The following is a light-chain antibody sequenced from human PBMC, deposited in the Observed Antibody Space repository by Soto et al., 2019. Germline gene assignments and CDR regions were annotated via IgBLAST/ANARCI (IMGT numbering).Light chain of an antibody. CDR1: SSDVGGYNY. J-gene: IGLJ2*01. Sequence: QSALTQPASVSGSPGQSITISCTGTSSDVGGYNYVSWYQQHPGKAPKLMIYDVSHRPSGVSNRFSGSKSGNTASLTISGLQAEDEADYYCSSYTSSSTLVFGGETKLTV. V-gene: IGLV2-14*01. CDR3: SSYTSSSTLV. CDR2: DVS.